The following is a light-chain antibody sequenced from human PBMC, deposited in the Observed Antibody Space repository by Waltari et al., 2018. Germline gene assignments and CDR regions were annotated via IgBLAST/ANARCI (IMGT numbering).Light chain of an antibody. CDR1: QSVLSSSNNKNS. J-gene: IGKJ2*01. CDR3: QQCYTFPYT. CDR2: WAA. V-gene: IGKV4-1*01. Sequence: DIVLTQSPDSLAVSLGARATINCKSSQSVLSSSNNKNSLSWNQQRPGQPPKLLITWAATRESGVPDRFSGSGSGTDFTLTISSLQAEDGAVYFCQQCYTFPYTFGQGTKLEIK.